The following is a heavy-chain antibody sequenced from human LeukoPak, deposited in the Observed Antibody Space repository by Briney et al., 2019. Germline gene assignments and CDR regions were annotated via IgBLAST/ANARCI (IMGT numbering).Heavy chain of an antibody. CDR3: ARENADSSGYNAFDI. V-gene: IGHV4-30-2*01. CDR2: IYHSGST. CDR1: GGSISSGGYS. D-gene: IGHD3-22*01. J-gene: IGHJ3*02. Sequence: SQTLSLTCAVSGGSISSGGYSWSWIRQPPGKGLEWIGYIYHSGSTYYNPSLKSRVTISVDRSKNQFSLKLSSVTAADTAVYNCARENADSSGYNAFDIWGQGTMVTVSS.